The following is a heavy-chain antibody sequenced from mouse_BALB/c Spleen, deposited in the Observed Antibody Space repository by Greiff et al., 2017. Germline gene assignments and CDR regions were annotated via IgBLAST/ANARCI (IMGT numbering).Heavy chain of an antibody. CDR3: ARHYYDYDGGFAY. CDR2: ISNGGGST. D-gene: IGHD2-4*01. J-gene: IGHJ3*01. V-gene: IGHV5-12-2*01. CDR1: GFTFSSYT. Sequence: EVHLVESGGGLVQPGGSLKLSCAASGFTFSSYTMSWVRQTPEKRLEWVAYISNGGGSTYYPDTVKGRFTISRDNAKNTLYLQMSSLKSEDTAMYYCARHYYDYDGGFAYWGQGTLVTVSA.